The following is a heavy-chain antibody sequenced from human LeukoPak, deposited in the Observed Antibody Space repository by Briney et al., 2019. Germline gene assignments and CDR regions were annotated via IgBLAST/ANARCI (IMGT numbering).Heavy chain of an antibody. CDR2: IASDGSST. Sequence: GGSRRLSCAASGFTFSSYWMNWVRQAPGKGLVWVSRIASDGSSTTYADSVKGRFTISRDNAKNSLYLQMNSLRVEDTAVYYCARDLEDYNNYGEMAIWGQGTLVTVSS. CDR1: GFTFSSYW. J-gene: IGHJ4*02. CDR3: ARDLEDYNNYGEMAI. V-gene: IGHV3-74*01. D-gene: IGHD4-11*01.